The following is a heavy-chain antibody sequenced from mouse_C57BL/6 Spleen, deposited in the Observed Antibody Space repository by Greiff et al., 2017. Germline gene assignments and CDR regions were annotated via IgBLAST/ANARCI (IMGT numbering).Heavy chain of an antibody. V-gene: IGHV1-7*01. J-gene: IGHJ3*01. CDR3: ARFEGRIAY. CDR1: GYTFTSYW. CDR2: INPSSGYT. Sequence: QVQLQQSGAELAKPGASVKLSCKASGYTFTSYWMHWVKQRPGQGLEWIGYINPSSGYTKYNQKFKDKATWTADKSSSTAYMQLSSLTYEDSAVYYCARFEGRIAYWGQGTLVTVSA. D-gene: IGHD3-3*01.